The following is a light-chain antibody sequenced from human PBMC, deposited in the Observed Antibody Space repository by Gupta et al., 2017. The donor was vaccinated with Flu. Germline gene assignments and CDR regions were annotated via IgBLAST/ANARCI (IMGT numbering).Light chain of an antibody. J-gene: IGLJ1*01. V-gene: IGLV1-44*01. CDR3: AAWDDSLNVYV. CDR2: SNN. CDR1: SSNSGSNT. Sequence: QSVLTQPPSASGTPGQRVTISCSGSSSNSGSNTVNWYQQLPGTAPKLLIYSNNQRPSGVPDRFAGSKSGTSASRAISGLQSEDEADYYGAAWDDSLNVYVFGTGTKVTVL.